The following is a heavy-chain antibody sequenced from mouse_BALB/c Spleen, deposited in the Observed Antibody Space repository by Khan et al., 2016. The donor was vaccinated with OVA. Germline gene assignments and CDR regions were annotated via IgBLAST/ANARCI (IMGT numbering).Heavy chain of an antibody. V-gene: IGHV1-76*01. CDR3: AREEALYYFDY. D-gene: IGHD3-2*02. CDR2: IYPGTDNT. Sequence: QMQLEESGAELVRPGASVKLSCKTSGYIFTNYWIHWVKQRSGQGLEWIARIYPGTDNTYYNEKLKDRATLTADKSSSTAYLQLSSLKSEDSAVYFCAREEALYYFDYWGQGTTLTVSS. CDR1: GYIFTNYW. J-gene: IGHJ2*01.